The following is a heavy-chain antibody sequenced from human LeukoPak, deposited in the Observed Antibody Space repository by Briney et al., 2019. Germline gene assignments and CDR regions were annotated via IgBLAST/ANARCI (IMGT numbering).Heavy chain of an antibody. CDR1: GGSLSSTNYY. Sequence: SETLSLTCAVSGGSLSSTNYYWGWIRQPPGKGLEWIASMHYSGNTYFNPSLKSRVTISVDTSKNQFSLRLSSVTAADTAVYYCARSCGTTSCSDGDWFDPWGQGTLVTVSS. J-gene: IGHJ5*02. D-gene: IGHD2-2*01. CDR2: MHYSGNT. CDR3: ARSCGTTSCSDGDWFDP. V-gene: IGHV4-39*01.